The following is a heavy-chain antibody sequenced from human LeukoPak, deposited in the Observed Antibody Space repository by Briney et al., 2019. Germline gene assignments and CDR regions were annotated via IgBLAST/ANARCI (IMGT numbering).Heavy chain of an antibody. V-gene: IGHV3-30-3*01. CDR3: ARSVSGVWLFDY. CDR1: GFPFTVYP. J-gene: IGHJ4*02. Sequence: GGSLRLSCAASGFPFTVYPTHWVRQAPGKGLEWVSVSSSDETCKFYADSVRGRFTISRDNSKNRLYLQMSDLRAEDTAVYFCARSVSGVWLFDYWGRGTLVTVSS. D-gene: IGHD5/OR15-5a*01. CDR2: SSSDETCK.